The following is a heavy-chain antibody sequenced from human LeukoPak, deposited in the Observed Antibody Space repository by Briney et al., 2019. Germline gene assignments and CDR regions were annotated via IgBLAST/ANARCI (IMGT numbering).Heavy chain of an antibody. D-gene: IGHD5-12*01. Sequence: GGSLRLSCAASGFTLSSYEMNWVRQAPGEGLEWVSYISRSGSSTHYVDSVKGRLTISRDNAKNSLYLQMNSLRAEDTAVYYCARGTTINNFDYWGQGTLVTVSS. CDR1: GFTLSSYE. CDR3: ARGTTINNFDY. CDR2: ISRSGSST. V-gene: IGHV3-48*03. J-gene: IGHJ4*02.